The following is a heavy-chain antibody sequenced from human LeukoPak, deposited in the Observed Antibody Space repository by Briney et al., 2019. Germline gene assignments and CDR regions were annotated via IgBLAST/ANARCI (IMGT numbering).Heavy chain of an antibody. CDR3: ARVVTMARGIGFDP. V-gene: IGHV4-30-2*01. CDR1: GGSISSGGYS. D-gene: IGHD3-10*01. CDR2: IYHSGST. J-gene: IGHJ5*02. Sequence: SQTLSLTCAVSGGSISSGGYSWSWIRQPPGKGLEWIGYIYHSGSTYYNPSLKSRVTISVDRSKNQFSLKLSSVTAADTAVYYCARVVTMARGIGFDPWGQGTLVTVSS.